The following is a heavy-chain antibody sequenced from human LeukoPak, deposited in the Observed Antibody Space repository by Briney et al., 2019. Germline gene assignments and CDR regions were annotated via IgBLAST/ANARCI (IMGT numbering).Heavy chain of an antibody. Sequence: SQTLSLTCAISGDSVSSNSAAWNWIRQSPSRGLEWLGRTYYRSKWYNDYAVSVKSRITINPDTSKNQLSLQLNSVTPEDTAVYYCARDRIIGIGPRNWFDPWGQGTLVTASS. V-gene: IGHV6-1*01. CDR3: ARDRIIGIGPRNWFDP. CDR2: TYYRSKWYN. J-gene: IGHJ5*02. CDR1: GDSVSSNSAA. D-gene: IGHD3-10*01.